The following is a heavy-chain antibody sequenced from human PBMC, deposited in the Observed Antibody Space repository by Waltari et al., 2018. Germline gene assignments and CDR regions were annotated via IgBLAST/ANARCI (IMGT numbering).Heavy chain of an antibody. CDR1: GYRFNNYW. V-gene: IGHV5-51*01. J-gene: IGHJ4*02. CDR2: VRPDNSDT. CDR3: ARHTEDDNGDD. D-gene: IGHD1-1*01. Sequence: QLVQSGTEVKKPGESLKISCKTSGYRFNNYWIGRVRQMPGKGLEWMGIVRPDNSDTRYSPSFRGQVTISADKSISIAYLQWSSLKASDTAIYYCARHTEDDNGDDWGQGTLVTVSS.